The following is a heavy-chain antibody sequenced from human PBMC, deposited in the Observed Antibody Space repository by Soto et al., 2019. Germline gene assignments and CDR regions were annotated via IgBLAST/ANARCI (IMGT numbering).Heavy chain of an antibody. V-gene: IGHV4-34*01. CDR1: GGSFSGYY. D-gene: IGHD3-16*01. CDR2: INHSGST. CDR3: ARVGPTLGELHEPHARAGHWFDP. Sequence: SETLSLTCAVYGGSFSGYYWSWIRQPPGKGLEWIGEINHSGSTNYNPSLKSRVTISVDTSKNQFSLKLSSVTAADPAVYYCARVGPTLGELHEPHARAGHWFDPWGQGTLVTVSS. J-gene: IGHJ5*02.